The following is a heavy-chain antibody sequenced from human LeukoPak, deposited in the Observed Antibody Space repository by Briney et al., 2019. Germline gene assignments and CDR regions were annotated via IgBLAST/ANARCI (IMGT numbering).Heavy chain of an antibody. CDR2: IYYSGST. Sequence: SETLSLTCSVSGGSFSSNTYYWGWIRQPPGKGLEWIGSIYYSGSTHYNPSLKSRVTISVDTSKNQFSLRLRFVTAADTAVYYCARDRILDHRSDPWGQGTLVTVSS. D-gene: IGHD3/OR15-3a*01. CDR3: ARDRILDHRSDP. J-gene: IGHJ5*02. CDR1: GGSFSSNTYY. V-gene: IGHV4-39*07.